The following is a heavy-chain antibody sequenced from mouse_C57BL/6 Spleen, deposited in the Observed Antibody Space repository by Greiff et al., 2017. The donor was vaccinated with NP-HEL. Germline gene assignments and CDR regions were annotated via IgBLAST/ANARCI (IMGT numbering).Heavy chain of an antibody. J-gene: IGHJ4*01. V-gene: IGHV1-55*01. CDR1: GYTFTSYW. Sequence: VQLQQPGAELVKPGASVKMSCKASGYTFTSYWITWVKQRPGQGLEWIGDIYPGSGSTNYNEKFKSKATLTVDTSSSTAYMQLSSLTSEDSAVYYCARPAQAPYYAMDYWGQGTSVTVSS. CDR2: IYPGSGST. CDR3: ARPAQAPYYAMDY. D-gene: IGHD3-2*02.